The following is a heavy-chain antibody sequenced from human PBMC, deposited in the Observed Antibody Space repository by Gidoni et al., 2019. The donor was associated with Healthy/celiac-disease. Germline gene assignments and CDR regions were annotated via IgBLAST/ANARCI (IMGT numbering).Heavy chain of an antibody. Sequence: QVQLQESGPGLVKPSGTLSLTCAVSGSPISRSNWWSWVRQPPGKGLEWIGEIYHSGSTNYNPSLKSRVTISVDKSKNQFSLKLSSVTAADTAVYYCAKSRAYVATEYYGMDVWGQGTTVTVSS. V-gene: IGHV4-4*02. CDR1: GSPISRSNW. D-gene: IGHD5-12*01. CDR3: AKSRAYVATEYYGMDV. CDR2: IYHSGST. J-gene: IGHJ6*02.